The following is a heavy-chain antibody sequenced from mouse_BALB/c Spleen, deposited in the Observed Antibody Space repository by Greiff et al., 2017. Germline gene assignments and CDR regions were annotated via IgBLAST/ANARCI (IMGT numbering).Heavy chain of an antibody. V-gene: IGHV1-26*01. D-gene: IGHD1-1*01. J-gene: IGHJ2*01. CDR3: ARDLVYYGSSYNYFVY. CDR1: GYSFTGYY. Sequence: EVQLQQSGPELVKPGASVKISCKASGYSFTGYYMHWVKQSHVKSLEWIGRINPYNGATSYNQNFKDKASLTVDKSSSTAYMELHSLTSEDSAVYYCARDLVYYGSSYNYFVYWGQGTTLTVSS. CDR2: INPYNGAT.